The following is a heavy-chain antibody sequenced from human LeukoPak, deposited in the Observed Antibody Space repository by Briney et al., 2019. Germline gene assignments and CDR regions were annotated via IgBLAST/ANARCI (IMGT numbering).Heavy chain of an antibody. Sequence: PGGSLRLSCAASGFTVSSNYMSWVRQAPGKGLEWVSAISGSGGSTYYADSVKGRFTISRDNSKNTLYLQMNSLRAEDTAVYYCAKDLRYYYGSGSYYPIDYWGQGTLVTVSS. J-gene: IGHJ4*02. CDR3: AKDLRYYYGSGSYYPIDY. D-gene: IGHD3-10*01. CDR1: GFTVSSNY. V-gene: IGHV3-23*01. CDR2: ISGSGGST.